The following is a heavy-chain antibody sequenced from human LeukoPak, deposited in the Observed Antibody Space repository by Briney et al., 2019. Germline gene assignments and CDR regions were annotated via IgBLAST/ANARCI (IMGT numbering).Heavy chain of an antibody. D-gene: IGHD2-2*01. CDR3: ASLIVVVPATMRGSGFDI. V-gene: IGHV3-7*01. CDR1: GFTFSSYW. Sequence: PGGSLRLSCAASGFTFSSYWMSWVHQAPGKGLEWVANIKQDGSEKNYVDSVTGRFTISRDNAKNSLYLQMNSLRAEDTAVYYCASLIVVVPATMRGSGFDIWGQGTMVTVSS. J-gene: IGHJ3*02. CDR2: IKQDGSEK.